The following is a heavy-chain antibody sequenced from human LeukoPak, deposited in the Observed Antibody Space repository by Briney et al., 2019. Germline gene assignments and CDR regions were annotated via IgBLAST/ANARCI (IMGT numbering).Heavy chain of an antibody. CDR2: INPNSGGT. J-gene: IGHJ6*02. CDR3: ARDRRDSSSWNYYYYGMDV. Sequence: ASVKVSCKASGYTFTGYYMHWVRQAPGQGLEWMGWINPNSGGTNYAQKFQGWVTMTRDTSISTAYMEPSRLRSDDTAVYYCARDRRDSSSWNYYYYGMDVWGQGATVTVSS. D-gene: IGHD6-13*01. V-gene: IGHV1-2*04. CDR1: GYTFTGYY.